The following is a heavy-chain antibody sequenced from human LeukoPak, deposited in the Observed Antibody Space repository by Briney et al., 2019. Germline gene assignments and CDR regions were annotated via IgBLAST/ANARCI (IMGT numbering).Heavy chain of an antibody. CDR2: IIPIFGTA. CDR1: GGTFSSYA. Sequence: GSSVNVSCTASGGTFSSYAISWVRQAPGQGLEWMGGIIPIFGTANYAQKFQGRVTITADESTSTAYMELSSLRSEDTAVYYCARNNWKRTAEYYFDYWGQGTLVTVSS. V-gene: IGHV1-69*01. J-gene: IGHJ4*02. CDR3: ARNNWKRTAEYYFDY. D-gene: IGHD1-20*01.